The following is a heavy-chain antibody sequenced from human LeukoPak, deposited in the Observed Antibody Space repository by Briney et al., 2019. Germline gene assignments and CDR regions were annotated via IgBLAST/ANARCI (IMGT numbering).Heavy chain of an antibody. V-gene: IGHV3-23*01. CDR3: AKAIRWRTADDAFDI. D-gene: IGHD5-24*01. CDR1: GFTFSSYA. J-gene: IGHJ3*02. CDR2: ISGSGGST. Sequence: GGSLRLSCAASGFTFSSYAMNWVRQAPGKGLEWVSAISGSGGSTYYADSVKGRFTTSRDNSKNTLYLQMNSLRAEDTAVYYCAKAIRWRTADDAFDIWGQGTMVTVSS.